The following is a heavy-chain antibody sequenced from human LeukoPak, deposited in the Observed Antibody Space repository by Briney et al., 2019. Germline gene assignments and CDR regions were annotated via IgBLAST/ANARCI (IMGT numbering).Heavy chain of an antibody. CDR3: AKGHMIVVASVDY. D-gene: IGHD3-22*01. Sequence: GGSLRLSCAASGFTFSSFAMSWIRQAPGKGLEWVSSVSTSGVGTYYADSVRGRFTISRDNSKNTVFLQMNSLRAEDSAVYYCAKGHMIVVASVDYWGQGTLVTVSS. CDR2: VSTSGVGT. CDR1: GFTFSSFA. V-gene: IGHV3-23*01. J-gene: IGHJ4*02.